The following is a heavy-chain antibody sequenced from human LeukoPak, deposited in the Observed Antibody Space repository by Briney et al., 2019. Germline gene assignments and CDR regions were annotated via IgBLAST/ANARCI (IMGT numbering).Heavy chain of an antibody. D-gene: IGHD4-17*01. V-gene: IGHV3-30-3*01. Sequence: PGGSLRLPCAASGFTYSRHAMHWVRQAPGKGLEWLAVISYDGSNKYYADSVKGRFTISRDNSKNTLYLQMNSLRAEDTAVYYCARDKATVIPYYFDYWGQGTLVTVSS. CDR1: GFTYSRHA. CDR3: ARDKATVIPYYFDY. CDR2: ISYDGSNK. J-gene: IGHJ4*02.